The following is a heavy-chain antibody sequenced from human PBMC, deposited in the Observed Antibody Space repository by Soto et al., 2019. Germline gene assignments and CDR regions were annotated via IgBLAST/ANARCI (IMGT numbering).Heavy chain of an antibody. CDR2: ISGSGRST. D-gene: IGHD3-10*01. J-gene: IGHJ4*02. V-gene: IGHV3-23*01. CDR1: GFTFSSYA. CDR3: AISNITMAREDN. Sequence: GGSLRLSCAASGFTFSSYAMSWVRQPPGKGRGGVSAISGSGRSTYYADSVKGRFTISRDNSKNTLYLQMNSLRAEDTAVYYCAISNITMAREDNWGKGTLVTVSS.